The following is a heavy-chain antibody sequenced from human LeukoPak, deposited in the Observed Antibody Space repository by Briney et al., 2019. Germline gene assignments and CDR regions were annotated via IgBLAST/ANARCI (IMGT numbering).Heavy chain of an antibody. CDR1: GGSISSGGYY. J-gene: IGHJ5*02. V-gene: IGHV4-31*03. Sequence: SETLSLTCTVSGGSISSGGYYWSWIRQHPGKGLEWIGYIYYSGSTYYNPSLKSRVTISVDTSKNQFSLKLSSVTAADTAVYYCAKEVDTATNWFDPWGQGTLVTVSS. CDR3: AKEVDTATNWFDP. D-gene: IGHD5-18*01. CDR2: IYYSGST.